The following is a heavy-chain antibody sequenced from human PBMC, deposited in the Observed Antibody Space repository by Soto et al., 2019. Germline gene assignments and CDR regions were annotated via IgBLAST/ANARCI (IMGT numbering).Heavy chain of an antibody. CDR1: GYTFTHFY. CDR3: ARDEGGYDILTGYYKAHHFVY. D-gene: IGHD3-9*01. J-gene: IGHJ4*02. CDR2: ISPHNFNT. V-gene: IGHV1-18*01. Sequence: ASVKVSCKASGYTFTHFYITWVRQAPGQGLEWMGAISPHNFNTNYAQKFRGRVTLTTEKSTNTAYMDLRSLTSDDTAVYYCARDEGGYDILTGYYKAHHFVYWGQGVTVTLSS.